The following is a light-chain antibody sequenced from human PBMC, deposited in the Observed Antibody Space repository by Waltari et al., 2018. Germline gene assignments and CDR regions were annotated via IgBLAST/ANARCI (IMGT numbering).Light chain of an antibody. Sequence: YVVTQPPSVSVAPGKTATLTWGGENIESKSVTWYQQKPGQAPILVIFYDSDRPSGIPERFSGSNSGNTATLTISWVEAGDEADYHCQVWDDTTNSGVFGGGTRLTVL. J-gene: IGLJ3*02. CDR1: NIESKS. CDR3: QVWDDTTNSGV. CDR2: YDS. V-gene: IGLV3-21*04.